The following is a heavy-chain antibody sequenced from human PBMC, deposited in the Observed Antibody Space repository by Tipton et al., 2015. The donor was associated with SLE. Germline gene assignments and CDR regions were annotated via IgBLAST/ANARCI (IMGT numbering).Heavy chain of an antibody. CDR2: IYYDGTT. V-gene: IGHV4-34*01. CDR1: GGSFSDYS. Sequence: TLSLTCAVYGGSFSDYSWSWIRHSPGKGLEWIASIYYDGTTYKNPSLMSRVTISVDTSESHFSLILTSVTAADTAVYYCARALPFNYDFWSGYSTDPFDVWGQGTMVTVSS. D-gene: IGHD3-3*01. CDR3: ARALPFNYDFWSGYSTDPFDV. J-gene: IGHJ3*01.